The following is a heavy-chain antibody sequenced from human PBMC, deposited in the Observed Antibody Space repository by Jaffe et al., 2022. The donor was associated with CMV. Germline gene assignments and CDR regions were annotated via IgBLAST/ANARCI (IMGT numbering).Heavy chain of an antibody. D-gene: IGHD6-19*01. CDR1: GFTVENNY. J-gene: IGHJ4*02. CDR3: ARLAVSDRERAF. Sequence: EVQLVESGGGLIQPGGSRRLSCAAYGFTVENNYLGWVRQAPGKGLEWVSLIYNNGSSFYADSVKGRFTISRDNSKNAFYLQMNSLRPEDTAVYYCARLAVSDRERAFWGQGTLVTVSS. V-gene: IGHV3-53*01. CDR2: IYNNGSS.